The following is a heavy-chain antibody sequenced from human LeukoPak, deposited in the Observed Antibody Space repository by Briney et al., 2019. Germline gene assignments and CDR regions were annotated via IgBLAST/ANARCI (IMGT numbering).Heavy chain of an antibody. CDR1: GFTFDDYG. CDR3: ARTDYSNYYDAFDI. D-gene: IGHD4-11*01. J-gene: IGHJ3*02. Sequence: GGSLRLSCAASGFTFDDYGMSWVRQAPGTGLEGVSGINWNGSSTGYADSVKGRFTISRDNAKNSLYLQMNSLRAEDPALYHCARTDYSNYYDAFDIWGQGTMVTVSS. V-gene: IGHV3-20*01. CDR2: INWNGSST.